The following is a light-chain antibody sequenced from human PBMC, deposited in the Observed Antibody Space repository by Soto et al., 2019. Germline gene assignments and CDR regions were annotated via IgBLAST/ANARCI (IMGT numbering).Light chain of an antibody. Sequence: DIVMTQSPDSLAVSLGERATINCKSSQTVFYSSSNKNYLAWYQQKSGQPPKLLISWASTRESGVPDRFSGSGSETDFTITISSLQDEDVADYYCQQYYDTPTFGPGTKVSIK. CDR2: WAS. CDR3: QQYYDTPT. CDR1: QTVFYSSSNKNY. V-gene: IGKV4-1*01. J-gene: IGKJ3*01.